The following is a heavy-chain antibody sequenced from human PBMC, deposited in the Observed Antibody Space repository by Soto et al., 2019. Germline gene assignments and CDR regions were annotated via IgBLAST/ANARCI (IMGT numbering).Heavy chain of an antibody. CDR1: GFAFGDYA. V-gene: IGHV3-49*04. D-gene: IGHD3-3*01. Sequence: GGSLRLSCTASGFAFGDYALSWVRQAPGKGLEWVGFIRSKTYGGTTEYAASVKGRFTISRDDSKSIAYLQMNSLKTEDTAVYYCARASLEWMRSEHYYGMDVWGQGTTVTVSS. CDR2: IRSKTYGGTT. J-gene: IGHJ6*02. CDR3: ARASLEWMRSEHYYGMDV.